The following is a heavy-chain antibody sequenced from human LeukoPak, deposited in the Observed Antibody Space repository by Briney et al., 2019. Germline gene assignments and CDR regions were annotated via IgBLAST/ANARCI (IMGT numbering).Heavy chain of an antibody. V-gene: IGHV4-4*07. Sequence: SETLSLTCTVSGGSISSYYWSWIRQPAGKGLEWIGRIYTSGSTNYNPSLKSRVTISVDTSKNQFSLKLSSVTAADTAVYYCAGRVTTSSTNWFDPWGQGTLVTVSS. CDR2: IYTSGST. CDR1: GGSISSYY. CDR3: AGRVTTSSTNWFDP. D-gene: IGHD4-17*01. J-gene: IGHJ5*02.